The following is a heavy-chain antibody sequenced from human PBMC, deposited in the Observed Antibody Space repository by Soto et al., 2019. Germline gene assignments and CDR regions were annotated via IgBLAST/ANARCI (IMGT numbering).Heavy chain of an antibody. CDR3: AKDRSPLYYDFWSGFYYFDY. J-gene: IGHJ4*02. CDR1: GFTFSSYA. Sequence: GGSLRLSCAASGFTFSSYAMSWVRQAPGKGLEWVSAISGSGGSTYYADSVKGRFTISRDNSKNTLYLQMNSLRAEDTAVYYCAKDRSPLYYDFWSGFYYFDYWGQGTLVTVSS. CDR2: ISGSGGST. D-gene: IGHD3-3*01. V-gene: IGHV3-23*01.